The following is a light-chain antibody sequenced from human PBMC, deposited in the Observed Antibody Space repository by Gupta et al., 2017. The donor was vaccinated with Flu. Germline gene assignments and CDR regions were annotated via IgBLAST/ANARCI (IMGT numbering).Light chain of an antibody. CDR1: SSNIERHS. CDR2: NHD. J-gene: IGLJ3*02. V-gene: IGLV1-51*01. Sequence: QSVLTQPPSVSAAPGQQVTISCSGSSSNIERHSVSWYQQVPGTVPNLLIYNHDKRNSCMPERFSATKSATSATLCTTRLQTGDDADYYWAAWDAIMSAGVFGGGTKLTVL. CDR3: AAWDAIMSAGV.